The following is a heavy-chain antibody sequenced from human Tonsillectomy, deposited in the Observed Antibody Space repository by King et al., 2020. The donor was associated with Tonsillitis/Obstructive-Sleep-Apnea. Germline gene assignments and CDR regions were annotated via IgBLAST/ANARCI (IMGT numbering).Heavy chain of an antibody. CDR2: IYYSGTT. J-gene: IGHJ4*02. Sequence: QLQESGPGLVKPSETLSLTCTVSGGSIRSYYWSWIRPPPGKGLEWIGYIYYSGTTNYNPSLKSRVTISVDTSKKQFSLKLSSVTAADTAVYYRATNAELYYFDYWGQGTLATVSS. CDR1: GGSIRSYY. D-gene: IGHD1-14*01. V-gene: IGHV4-59*08. CDR3: ATNAELYYFDY.